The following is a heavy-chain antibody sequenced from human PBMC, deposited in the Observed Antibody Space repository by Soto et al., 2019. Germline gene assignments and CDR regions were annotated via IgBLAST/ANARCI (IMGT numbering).Heavy chain of an antibody. V-gene: IGHV3-30-3*01. Sequence: QVQLVESGGGVVQPGRSLRLSCAASGFTFSSYAMHWVRQAPGKGLEWVAVISYDGSNKYYADSVKGRFTISRDNSKNPLYLQMNSLRAEDTAVYYCARDLGVDCSGGSCYLESWYFDLWGRGTLVTVSS. CDR1: GFTFSSYA. J-gene: IGHJ2*01. D-gene: IGHD2-15*01. CDR2: ISYDGSNK. CDR3: ARDLGVDCSGGSCYLESWYFDL.